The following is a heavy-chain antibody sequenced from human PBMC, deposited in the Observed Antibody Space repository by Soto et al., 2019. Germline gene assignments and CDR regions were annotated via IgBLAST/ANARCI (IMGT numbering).Heavy chain of an antibody. Sequence: QVQLVQSGAEEKKPGASVKVSCKASGYTFTSYAMHWVRQAPGQRLEWMGWINAGNGNTKYSQKFQGRVTITRDTPASTAYMELSSLRSEDTAVYYCARESVTTVYYYYYGMVVWGQGTTVTVSS. CDR1: GYTFTSYA. J-gene: IGHJ6*02. V-gene: IGHV1-3*05. CDR2: INAGNGNT. CDR3: ARESVTTVYYYYYGMVV. D-gene: IGHD4-4*01.